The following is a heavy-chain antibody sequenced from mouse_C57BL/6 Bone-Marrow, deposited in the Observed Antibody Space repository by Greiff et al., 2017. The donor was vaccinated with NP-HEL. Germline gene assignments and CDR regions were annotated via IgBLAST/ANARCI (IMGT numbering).Heavy chain of an antibody. CDR3: ARDGQLRLEIAY. D-gene: IGHD3-2*02. Sequence: QVQLQQSGAELVKPGASVKISCKASGYAFSSYWMNWVKQRPGKGLEWIGQIYPGDGDTNYNGKFKGKATLTADKSSSTAYMQLSSLTSEDSAVYFGARDGQLRLEIAYWGQGTLVTVSA. CDR1: GYAFSSYW. CDR2: IYPGDGDT. J-gene: IGHJ3*01. V-gene: IGHV1-80*01.